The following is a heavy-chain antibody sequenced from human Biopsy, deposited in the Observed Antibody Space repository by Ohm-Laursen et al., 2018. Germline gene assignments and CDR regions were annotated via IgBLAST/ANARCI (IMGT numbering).Heavy chain of an antibody. Sequence: SVKVSCKASGYTFNDYYIHWVRQSPGQGLEWMGGVNPNSGATNSAEKFRGRVTLTRDTSISAVYIELRRLKSDDAAVYFCARDRMTDVFGGPTRTDVFDSWGQGTPVTVSS. CDR1: GYTFNDYY. V-gene: IGHV1-2*02. J-gene: IGHJ4*02. CDR3: ARDRMTDVFGGPTRTDVFDS. CDR2: VNPNSGAT. D-gene: IGHD3-10*01.